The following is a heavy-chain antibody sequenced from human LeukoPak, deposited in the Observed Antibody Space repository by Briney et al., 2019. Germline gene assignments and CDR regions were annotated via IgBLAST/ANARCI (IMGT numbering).Heavy chain of an antibody. CDR2: IYTSGST. J-gene: IGHJ4*02. CDR3: ARDHGTSTFDY. Sequence: SETLSLTCAVYGGSFSGYYWSWIRQPAGKGLEWIGRIYTSGSTNYNPSLKSRVTMSVDTSKNQFSLKLSSVTAADTAVYYCARDHGTSTFDYWGQGTLVTVSS. CDR1: GGSFSGYY. D-gene: IGHD5/OR15-5a*01. V-gene: IGHV4-4*07.